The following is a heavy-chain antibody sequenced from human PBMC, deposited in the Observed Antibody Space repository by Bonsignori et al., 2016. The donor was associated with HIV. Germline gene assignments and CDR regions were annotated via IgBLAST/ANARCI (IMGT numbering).Heavy chain of an antibody. D-gene: IGHD1-26*01. CDR3: ASLGGSYSTFDY. J-gene: IGHJ4*02. Sequence: WVRQAPGQGLEWMGWINPNSGGTNYAQKFQGRVTMTRDTSISTAYMELSRLRSDDTAVYYCASLGGSYSTFDYWGQGTLVTVSS. V-gene: IGHV1-2*02. CDR2: INPNSGGT.